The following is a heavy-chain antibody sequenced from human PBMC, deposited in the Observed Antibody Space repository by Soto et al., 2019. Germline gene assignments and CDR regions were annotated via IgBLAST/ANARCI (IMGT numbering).Heavy chain of an antibody. V-gene: IGHV4-34*01. CDR1: GGSFSGYY. J-gene: IGHJ4*02. CDR3: AGVLYCGGDCYSDY. Sequence: LSLTCAVYGGSFSGYYWSWIRQPPGKGLEWIGEINHSGSTNYNPSLKSRVTISVDTSKNQFSLKLSSVTAADTAVYYCAGVLYCGGDCYSDYWGQGTLVTVSS. D-gene: IGHD2-21*02. CDR2: INHSGST.